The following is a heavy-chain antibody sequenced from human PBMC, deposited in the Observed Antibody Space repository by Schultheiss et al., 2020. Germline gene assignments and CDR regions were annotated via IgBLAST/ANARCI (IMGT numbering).Heavy chain of an antibody. D-gene: IGHD6-13*01. CDR2: IYYSGST. V-gene: IGHV4-59*05. CDR3: ARQSLAAAAAGYYYYYGMDV. J-gene: IGHJ6*02. Sequence: SQTLSLTCTVSGGSISSYYWSWIRQPAGKGLEWIGSIYYSGSTYYNPSLKSRVTISVDTSKNQFSLKLSSVTAADTAVYYCARQSLAAAAAGYYYYYGMDVWGQGTTVTVSS. CDR1: GGSISSYY.